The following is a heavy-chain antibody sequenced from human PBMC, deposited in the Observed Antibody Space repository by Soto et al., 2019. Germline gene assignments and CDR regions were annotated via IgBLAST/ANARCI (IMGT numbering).Heavy chain of an antibody. CDR3: ARGGWFGEGARDYYYYYGMDV. CDR1: GYTFTSYY. D-gene: IGHD3-10*01. J-gene: IGHJ6*02. V-gene: IGHV1-46*01. Sequence: ASVKVSCKASGYTFTSYYMHWVRQAPGQGLEWMGIINPSGGSTSYAQKFQGRVTMTRDTTTSTVYMELSSLRSEDTAVYYCARGGWFGEGARDYYYYYGMDVWGQGTTVTV. CDR2: INPSGGST.